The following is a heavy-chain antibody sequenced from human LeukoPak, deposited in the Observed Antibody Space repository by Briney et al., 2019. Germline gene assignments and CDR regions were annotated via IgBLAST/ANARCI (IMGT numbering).Heavy chain of an antibody. V-gene: IGHV4-31*03. J-gene: IGHJ4*02. Sequence: PSETLSLTCTVSGGSISSGGYYWSWSRQHPGKGLEWIGYIYYNGPTYYNPSLKGRVTISVDTSKNQFSLNLTSVTAADTAVYYCARAKPWELPQAYWGQGTLVTVSS. CDR2: IYYNGPT. CDR1: GGSISSGGYY. CDR3: ARAKPWELPQAY. D-gene: IGHD1-26*01.